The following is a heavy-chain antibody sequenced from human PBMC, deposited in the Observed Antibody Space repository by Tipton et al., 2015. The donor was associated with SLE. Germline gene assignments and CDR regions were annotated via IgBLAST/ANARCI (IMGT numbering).Heavy chain of an antibody. D-gene: IGHD3-22*01. CDR1: GGSISSYY. Sequence: TLSLTCTVSGGSISSYYWSWIRQPPGKGLEWIGEINYSGSANYNPSLKSRVTISMGMSKNLLSLELSSVTAADTAVYYSARGVAHYFDLGTFDIWGQGTVVTVSS. CDR2: INYSGSA. CDR3: ARGVAHYFDLGTFDI. J-gene: IGHJ3*02. V-gene: IGHV4-34*01.